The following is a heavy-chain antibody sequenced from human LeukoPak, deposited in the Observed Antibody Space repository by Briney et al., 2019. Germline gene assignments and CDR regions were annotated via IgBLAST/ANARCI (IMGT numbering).Heavy chain of an antibody. CDR1: GYSISSGYY. CDR2: IYHSGST. V-gene: IGHV4-38-2*01. J-gene: IGHJ4*02. CDR3: ARQGVVSTTFDY. D-gene: IGHD3-3*01. Sequence: SETLSLTCAVSGYSISSGYYWGWIRQPPGRGLEWIGSIYHSGSTYYNPSLKSRVTISVDTSKNQFSLKLSSVTAADTAVYYCARQGVVSTTFDYWGQGTLVTVSS.